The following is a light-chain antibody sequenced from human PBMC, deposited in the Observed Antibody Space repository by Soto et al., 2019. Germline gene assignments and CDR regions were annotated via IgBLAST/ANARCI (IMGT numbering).Light chain of an antibody. CDR2: DAS. Sequence: EIVLTQPPPTLSSSPGEGATLSCRASQSVSTYLAWYQQKPGQAPRLLIYDASSRATGIPASFSGSGSGTDFTLNISSLEPEDFAVYYCQQRSDWPRTFGQGTKLEIK. J-gene: IGKJ2*01. V-gene: IGKV3-11*01. CDR3: QQRSDWPRT. CDR1: QSVSTY.